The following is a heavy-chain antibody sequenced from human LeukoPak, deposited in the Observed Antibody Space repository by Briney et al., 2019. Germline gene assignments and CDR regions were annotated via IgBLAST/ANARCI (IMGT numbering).Heavy chain of an antibody. CDR2: IYYSGST. Sequence: SETLSLTCTVSGGSISTYYRSWIRQPPGKGLEWIGYIYYSGSTNYNPSLKSRVTISVDTSKNQFSLKLSSVTAADTAVYYCARVPTYTNHFDYWGQGTLVTVSS. J-gene: IGHJ4*02. CDR3: ARVPTYTNHFDY. V-gene: IGHV4-59*01. D-gene: IGHD4-11*01. CDR1: GGSISTYY.